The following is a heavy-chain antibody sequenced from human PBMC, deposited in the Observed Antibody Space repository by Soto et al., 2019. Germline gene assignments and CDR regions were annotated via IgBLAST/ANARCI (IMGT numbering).Heavy chain of an antibody. J-gene: IGHJ6*02. V-gene: IGHV1-69*02. D-gene: IGHD4-17*01. Sequence: QVQLVQSGAEVKKPGSSVKVSCKASGGTFSSYTISWVRQAPGQGLEWMGRIIPILGIANYAQKFQGRVTITGEKSRTTANMGRSSWRSEDTAVYYWAGVDYGDYAGDYYGMDVWGQGTRVTVSS. CDR2: IIPILGIA. CDR3: AGVDYGDYAGDYYGMDV. CDR1: GGTFSSYT.